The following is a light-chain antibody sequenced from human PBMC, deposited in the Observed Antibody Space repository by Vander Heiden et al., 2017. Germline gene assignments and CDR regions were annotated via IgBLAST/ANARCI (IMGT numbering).Light chain of an antibody. CDR1: SSNIGSNN. J-gene: IGLJ2*01. V-gene: IGLV1-44*01. CDR2: SNN. CDR3: AACDDSLNGVV. Sequence: SVLPQRPSSSAPPGQRFTISRSGSSSNIGSNNVNWYQQLPGTAPKLLIYSNNQRPSGVPDRFSGSKSGTSASLAISGLQSEDEADYYCAACDDSLNGVVFGGGTKLTVL.